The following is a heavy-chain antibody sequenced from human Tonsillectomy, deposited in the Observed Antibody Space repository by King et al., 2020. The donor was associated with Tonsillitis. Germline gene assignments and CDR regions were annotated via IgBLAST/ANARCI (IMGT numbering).Heavy chain of an antibody. CDR1: GGSISSYY. D-gene: IGHD3-3*01. CDR3: ARDCDFWSGYYLYYGMDV. Sequence: QLQESGPGLVKPSETLSLTCTVSGGSISSYYWSWIRQPAGKGLEWIVRIYTSGSTNYNPSLKSRVTMSVDTSKNQFSLKLSSVTAADTAVYYCARDCDFWSGYYLYYGMDVWGQGTTVTVSS. J-gene: IGHJ6*02. CDR2: IYTSGST. V-gene: IGHV4-4*07.